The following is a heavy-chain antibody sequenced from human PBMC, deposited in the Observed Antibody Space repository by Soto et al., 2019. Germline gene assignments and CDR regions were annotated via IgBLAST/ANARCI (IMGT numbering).Heavy chain of an antibody. Sequence: SVKVSCKASGGTFSSYAISWVRQAPGQGLEWMGGIIPIFGTANYAQKFQGRVTITADESTSTAYTELSSLRSEDTAVYYCARDSSSSYYFDYWGQGTLVTVSS. D-gene: IGHD6-13*01. V-gene: IGHV1-69*13. J-gene: IGHJ4*02. CDR2: IIPIFGTA. CDR3: ARDSSSSYYFDY. CDR1: GGTFSSYA.